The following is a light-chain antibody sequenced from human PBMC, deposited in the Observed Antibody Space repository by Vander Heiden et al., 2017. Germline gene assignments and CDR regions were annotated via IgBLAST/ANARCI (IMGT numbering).Light chain of an antibody. CDR2: AAS. CDR3: QQSYSMPLT. J-gene: IGKJ4*01. V-gene: IGKV1-39*01. CDR1: QSISSY. Sequence: PMTPSPSSLSASVGDRVTITCRASQSISSYVNWYQQRAGRAPKLLIYAASSLQGGVPSKFSGERSGTDFTLTISSMGPEDFATYYCQQSYSMPLTFGGGTKVEIK.